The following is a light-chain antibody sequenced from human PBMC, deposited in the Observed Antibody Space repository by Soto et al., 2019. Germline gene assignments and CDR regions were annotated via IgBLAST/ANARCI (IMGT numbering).Light chain of an antibody. Sequence: IRLTQSPSSLSASVGDRVTIPCRASPGINTFLAWYQQTPGKAPKLLIYAASTLQSAVPPTFGVSGSGTDFTLTNSSLQPEDFATYYGQQLESYPSTFGGGTKVAIK. J-gene: IGKJ4*01. CDR2: AAS. CDR1: PGINTF. V-gene: IGKV1-9*01. CDR3: QQLESYPST.